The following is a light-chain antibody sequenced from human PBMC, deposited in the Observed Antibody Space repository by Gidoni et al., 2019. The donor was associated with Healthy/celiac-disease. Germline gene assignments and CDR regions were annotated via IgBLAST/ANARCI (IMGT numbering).Light chain of an antibody. J-gene: IGKJ5*01. CDR3: QQYDNHSPGAIT. Sequence: DIQMTQSPSSLSASVGDRVTITCQASQDISNYLNWYQQKPGKAPKLLIHVASNLATGVPSRFSGSGSGTDFTFTISSLQTEDIATYYCQQYDNHSPGAITFGQGTRLEIK. V-gene: IGKV1-33*01. CDR1: QDISNY. CDR2: VAS.